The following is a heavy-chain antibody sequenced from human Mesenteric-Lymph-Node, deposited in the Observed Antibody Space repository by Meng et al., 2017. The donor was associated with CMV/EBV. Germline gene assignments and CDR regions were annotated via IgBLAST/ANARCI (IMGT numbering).Heavy chain of an antibody. Sequence: GGSLRLSCAASGFTFSSYAMHWVRQAPGKGLEWVAFVRYDGYTTYYADSVRGRFTISRDNSESTLYLQMNLLSAEDTAVYYCAKRPVATHYWYYGVDVWGQGTTVTVSS. D-gene: IGHD2-15*01. J-gene: IGHJ6*02. CDR3: AKRPVATHYWYYGVDV. V-gene: IGHV3-30*02. CDR1: GFTFSSYA. CDR2: VRYDGYTT.